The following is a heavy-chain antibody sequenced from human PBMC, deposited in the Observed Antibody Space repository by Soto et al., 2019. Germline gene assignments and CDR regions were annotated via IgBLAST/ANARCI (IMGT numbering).Heavy chain of an antibody. V-gene: IGHV1-46*01. J-gene: IGHJ4*02. CDR1: GYTFTSYY. Sequence: GASVKVSCKASGYTFTSYYMHWVRQAPGQGLEWMGIINPSGGSTSYAQKFQGRVTMTRDTSTSTVYMELSSLRSEDTAVYYCARDRGDCYNAHFYFDYWGQGTLVTVSS. CDR3: ARDRGDCYNAHFYFDY. CDR2: INPSGGST. D-gene: IGHD2-21*01.